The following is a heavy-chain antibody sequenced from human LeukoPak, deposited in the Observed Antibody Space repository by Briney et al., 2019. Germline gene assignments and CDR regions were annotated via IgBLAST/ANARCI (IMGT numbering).Heavy chain of an antibody. CDR3: AKDERFLEWLLLSYFDY. J-gene: IGHJ4*02. V-gene: IGHV3-30*02. D-gene: IGHD3-3*01. CDR2: IRYDGSNK. CDR1: GFTFSSYG. Sequence: GGSLRLSCAASGFTFSSYGTHWVRQAPGKGLEWVAFIRYDGSNKYYADSVKGRFTISRDNSKNTLYLQMNSLRAEDTAVYYCAKDERFLEWLLLSYFDYWGQGTLVTVSS.